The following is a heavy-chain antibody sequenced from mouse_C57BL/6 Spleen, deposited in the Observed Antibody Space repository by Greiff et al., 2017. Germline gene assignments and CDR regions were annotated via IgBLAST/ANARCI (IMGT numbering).Heavy chain of an antibody. V-gene: IGHV1-61*01. J-gene: IGHJ2*01. D-gene: IGHD3-2*02. Sequence: QVQLQQPGAELVRPGSSVKLSCKASGYTFTSYWMDWVKQRPGQGLEWIGNIYPSDSETHYNQKFKDKATLTVDKSSSTAYMQLSSLTSEDSAVYYCARKTAAQAYFDYWGQGTTLTVSS. CDR3: ARKTAAQAYFDY. CDR2: IYPSDSET. CDR1: GYTFTSYW.